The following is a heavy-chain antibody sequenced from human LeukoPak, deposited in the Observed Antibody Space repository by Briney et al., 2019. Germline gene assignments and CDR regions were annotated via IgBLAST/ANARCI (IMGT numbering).Heavy chain of an antibody. J-gene: IGHJ6*02. CDR1: GDSVSSNSAA. Sequence: SQTLSLTCAISGDSVSSNSAAWNWIRQSPSRGLESLGRTYYRSKWYNDYAVSVKSPITINPDTSKNQFSLPLNSVTPQDTAVYYCARDRYSSGWPDYYYYYGMDVWGQGTTVTVSS. CDR2: TYYRSKWYN. D-gene: IGHD6-19*01. CDR3: ARDRYSSGWPDYYYYYGMDV. V-gene: IGHV6-1*01.